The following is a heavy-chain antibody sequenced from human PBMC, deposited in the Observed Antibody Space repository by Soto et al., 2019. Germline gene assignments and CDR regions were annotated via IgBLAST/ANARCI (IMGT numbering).Heavy chain of an antibody. V-gene: IGHV4-59*01. D-gene: IGHD3-3*01. CDR3: ARDFKVAYDFWSGYSDTDYGMDV. CDR1: GGSFSGYY. J-gene: IGHJ6*02. Sequence: PSETLSLTCAVYGGSFSGYYWSWIRQPPGKGLEWIGYIYYSGSTNYNPSLKSRVTISVDTSKNQFSLKLSSVTAADTAVYYCARDFKVAYDFWSGYSDTDYGMDVWGQGTTVTVSS. CDR2: IYYSGST.